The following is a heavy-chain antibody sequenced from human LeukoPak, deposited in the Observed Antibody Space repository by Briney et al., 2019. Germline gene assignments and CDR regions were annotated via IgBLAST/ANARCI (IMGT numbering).Heavy chain of an antibody. J-gene: IGHJ3*02. D-gene: IGHD3-22*01. CDR3: AKAVGSSGYFSRDAFDI. CDR2: ISGGGSGT. Sequence: GGSLRLSYAPSGFTFSSYAMSWVRQAPGKGLEWVAVISGGGSGTYYADSGRGRFTISRDNSKNTVYLQMNSLRAEHTAIYYCAKAVGSSGYFSRDAFDIWGQGTMVTVSS. V-gene: IGHV3-23*01. CDR1: GFTFSSYA.